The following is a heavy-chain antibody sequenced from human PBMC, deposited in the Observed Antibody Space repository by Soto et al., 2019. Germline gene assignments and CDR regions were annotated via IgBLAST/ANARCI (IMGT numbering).Heavy chain of an antibody. CDR2: ISHDGSDK. D-gene: IGHD6-19*01. Sequence: GGSLRLSCAASGFPFGDFGMHWLRQAPGKGLEWVAVISHDGSDKFYADSVKARFTISRDNSKNTLYLQMSGLRAEDTAVYYCARGIWERSSGWYYFDSWGQGTRVTVSS. J-gene: IGHJ4*02. V-gene: IGHV3-30*03. CDR1: GFPFGDFG. CDR3: ARGIWERSSGWYYFDS.